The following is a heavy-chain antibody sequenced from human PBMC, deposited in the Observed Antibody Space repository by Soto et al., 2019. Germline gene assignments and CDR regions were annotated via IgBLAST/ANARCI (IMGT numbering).Heavy chain of an antibody. CDR3: ASSFCSGCSCDEDWFDP. CDR2: IKQDGSEK. CDR1: GFTFSTYW. J-gene: IGHJ5*02. V-gene: IGHV3-7*01. D-gene: IGHD2-15*01. Sequence: EVQLVESGGGLVQPGGSLRLSCAASGFTFSTYWISWVRQAPGKGLEWVANIKQDGSEKYYVDSVKGRFTISRDNAKNSLYLQMNSVRAQDTAVYYCASSFCSGCSCDEDWFDPWGQGTLVTVSS.